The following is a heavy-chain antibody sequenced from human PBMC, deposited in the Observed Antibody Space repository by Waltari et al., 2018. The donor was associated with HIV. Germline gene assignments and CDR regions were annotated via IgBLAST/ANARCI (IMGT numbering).Heavy chain of an antibody. CDR1: GFRISDTH. J-gene: IGHJ4*02. V-gene: IGHV3-53*02. CDR3: ATAPLRVTECYFDS. Sequence: EVQLVESGGGFTQPGGSLRLTCVASGFRISDTHMGWIRQAPGKGLECVALIYDDDRTYYADSVQGRFIVSRDFSTNKMFLQMNSLSPADTAVYHCATAPLRVTECYFDSWGQGVPVTVSS. CDR2: IYDDDRT. D-gene: IGHD2-21*02.